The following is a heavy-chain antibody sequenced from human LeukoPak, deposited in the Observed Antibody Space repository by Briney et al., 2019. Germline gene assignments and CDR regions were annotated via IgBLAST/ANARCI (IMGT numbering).Heavy chain of an antibody. CDR2: INHSRGT. CDR1: GGSFSGYY. V-gene: IGHV4-34*01. Sequence: PSATLSLTCAVYGGSFSGYYWSWIRQPPGKGLEWIGEINHSRGTNYNPSLTSRAAISVDTSKNKFSLKLSSVTAADTAVYYCARGPRVESYSSGWYANYWGQGTLVTVSS. J-gene: IGHJ4*02. CDR3: ARGPRVESYSSGWYANY. D-gene: IGHD6-19*01.